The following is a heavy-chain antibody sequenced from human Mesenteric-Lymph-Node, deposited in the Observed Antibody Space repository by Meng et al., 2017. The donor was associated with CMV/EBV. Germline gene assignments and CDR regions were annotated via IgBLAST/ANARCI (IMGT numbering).Heavy chain of an antibody. CDR1: GFTFSGYA. CDR2: ISYDGNNE. D-gene: IGHD6-19*01. J-gene: IGHJ2*01. CDR3: ARESHSSAWNNWFFDL. V-gene: IGHV3-30*14. Sequence: GESLKISCAASGFTFSGYAIHWVRQAPGKGLEWVALISYDGNNEYYADSVKGRFTISRENAKDSLYLQMNSLRAGDTAVYYCARESHSSAWNNWFFDLWGRGTLVTVSS.